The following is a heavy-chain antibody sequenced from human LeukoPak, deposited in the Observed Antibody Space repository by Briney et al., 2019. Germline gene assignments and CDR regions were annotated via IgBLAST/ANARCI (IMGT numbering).Heavy chain of an antibody. D-gene: IGHD5-24*01. CDR3: ARGDGYSSPFDY. CDR1: GFTFSSNY. V-gene: IGHV3-66*02. J-gene: IGHJ4*02. Sequence: PGGSLRLSCVASGFTFSSNYMSWVRQAPGKGLEWVSVIFRGGSTYHADSVKGRFTISRDNSKNTLYLQMNSLRAEDTAVYYCARGDGYSSPFDYWGQGTLVTVSS. CDR2: IFRGGST.